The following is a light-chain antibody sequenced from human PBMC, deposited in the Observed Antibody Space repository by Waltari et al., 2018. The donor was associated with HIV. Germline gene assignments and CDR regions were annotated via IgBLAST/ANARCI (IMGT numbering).Light chain of an antibody. CDR2: SSN. V-gene: IGLV1-44*01. CDR1: NSNIGSNS. J-gene: IGLJ2*01. CDR3: AAWDDSRNAHVV. Sequence: QSVLPQPPSASGTPGQRVTISCSGSNSNIGSNSVTWYQQLPETATKLLIYSSNQRPLGVPDRFSGSKSGTSASLAISGLQSEDEADYYCAAWDDSRNAHVVFGGGTKLTVL.